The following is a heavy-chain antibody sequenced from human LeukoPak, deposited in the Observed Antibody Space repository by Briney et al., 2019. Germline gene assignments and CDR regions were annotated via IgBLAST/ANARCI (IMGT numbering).Heavy chain of an antibody. CDR3: ARGGGYCSSTSCPNYYYYGMDV. J-gene: IGHJ6*04. CDR2: IYYSGST. Sequence: SETLSLTCTVSGGSISSYYWSWIRQPPGKGLEWIGYIYYSGSTNYNPSLKSRVTISVDTSKNQFSLKLSSVTAADTAVYYCARGGGYCSSTSCPNYYYYGMDVWGKGTTVTVSS. V-gene: IGHV4-59*01. CDR1: GGSISSYY. D-gene: IGHD2-2*01.